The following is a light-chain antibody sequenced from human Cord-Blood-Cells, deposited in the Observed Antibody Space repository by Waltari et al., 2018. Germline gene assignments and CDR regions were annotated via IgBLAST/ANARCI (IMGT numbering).Light chain of an antibody. Sequence: QSVLTQPPSASGTPGQRVTISCSGSSSNIGSNYVYWYQQLPGTAPKLLIYRNNQRPAGVPDRFSGSKSGTSASLAISGLRSEDEADHYCAAWDDSLSGHVVFGGGTKLTVL. CDR2: RNN. J-gene: IGLJ2*01. V-gene: IGLV1-47*01. CDR1: SSNIGSNY. CDR3: AAWDDSLSGHVV.